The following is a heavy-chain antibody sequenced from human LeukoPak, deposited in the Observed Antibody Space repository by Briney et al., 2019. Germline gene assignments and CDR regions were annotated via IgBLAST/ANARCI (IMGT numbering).Heavy chain of an antibody. V-gene: IGHV5-10-1*01. D-gene: IGHD2-2*01. CDR3: ARRCSSNSCPFDY. J-gene: IGHJ4*02. CDR2: IDPSDSYT. CDR1: GYIFTSYW. Sequence: GESLKISCKGSGYIFTSYWISWVRQMPGKGPEWMGRIDPSDSYTNYSPSFQGHVTLSADKSISTAYLQWSSLKASDTAMYYCARRCSSNSCPFDYWGQGTLVTVSS.